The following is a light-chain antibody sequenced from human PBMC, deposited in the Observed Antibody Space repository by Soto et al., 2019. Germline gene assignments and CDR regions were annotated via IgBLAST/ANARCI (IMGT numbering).Light chain of an antibody. Sequence: DLQMTQSHSSLSASVGDRVTITCRASQSISIYLNWYQQKPGKAPKVLIYAASSLQSGVPPRFSGSGSGTDFTLTISSLQPEDFATYYCQQLNSYPLTFGGGTKVDIK. CDR1: QSISIY. CDR2: AAS. J-gene: IGKJ4*01. CDR3: QQLNSYPLT. V-gene: IGKV1-39*01.